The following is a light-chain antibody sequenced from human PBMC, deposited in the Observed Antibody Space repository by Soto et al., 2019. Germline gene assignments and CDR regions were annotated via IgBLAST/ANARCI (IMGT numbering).Light chain of an antibody. CDR2: DAS. CDR1: QSVISGY. J-gene: IGKJ5*01. Sequence: EIVLTQSPGTLSLSPGESATLSCGSSQSVISGYLAWYQQKPGQAPRLLIYDASNRATGIPARFSGSGSGTDFTLTISSLEPEDFAVYYCQQRSNVITFGQGTRLEI. CDR3: QQRSNVIT. V-gene: IGKV3-11*01.